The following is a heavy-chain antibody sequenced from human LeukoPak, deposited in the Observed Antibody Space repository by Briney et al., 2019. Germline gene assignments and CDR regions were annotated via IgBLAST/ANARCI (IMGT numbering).Heavy chain of an antibody. CDR3: ARDRGYYYDSSGYMYYFDY. CDR2: IIPILGIA. Sequence: ASVKVCCKASGGTFSSYAISWVRQAPGQGLEWMGRIIPILGIANYAQKFQGRVTITADKPTSTAYMELRSLRSDDTAVHYCARDRGYYYDSSGYMYYFDYWGQGTLVTVSS. D-gene: IGHD3-22*01. V-gene: IGHV1-69*04. CDR1: GGTFSSYA. J-gene: IGHJ4*02.